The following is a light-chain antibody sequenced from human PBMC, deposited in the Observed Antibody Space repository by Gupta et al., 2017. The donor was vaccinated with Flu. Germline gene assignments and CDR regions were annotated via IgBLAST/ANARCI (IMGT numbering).Light chain of an antibody. CDR2: DVS. Sequence: QSALPHPRSVSVSPGQSVATSCHGTTSDIGTYHYVSWYQQHPGKDPKLIIYDVSKRPSGVPDRFSGYKSGTTASLTIAGLQAEDEADYYCSSYGATYRFGGGTKLTVL. J-gene: IGLJ2*01. V-gene: IGLV2-11*01. CDR3: SSYGATYR. CDR1: TSDIGTYHY.